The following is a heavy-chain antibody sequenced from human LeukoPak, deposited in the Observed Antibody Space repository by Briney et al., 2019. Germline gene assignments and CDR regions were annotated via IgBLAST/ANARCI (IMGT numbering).Heavy chain of an antibody. CDR1: GGSISFGHYY. Sequence: SETLSLTCTVSGGSISFGHYYWSWVRQHPERGLEWIGFIHYSGSTYYNPSLKSRVTISVDTSKNQFSLKLSSVTAADTAVYYCARLEAYWGQGTLVTVSS. CDR3: ARLEAY. V-gene: IGHV4-30-4*01. CDR2: IHYSGST. D-gene: IGHD1-1*01. J-gene: IGHJ4*02.